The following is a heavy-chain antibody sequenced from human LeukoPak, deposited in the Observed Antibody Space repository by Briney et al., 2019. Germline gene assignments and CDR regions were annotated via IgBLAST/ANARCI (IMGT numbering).Heavy chain of an antibody. Sequence: SETLSLTCTVSGGSISSYYWSWIRQPPGKGLEWIGYIYYSGSTYYNPSLKSRVTISVDTSKNQFSLKLSSVTAADTAVYYCARASGSYFSYYYYGMDVWGQGTTVTVSS. J-gene: IGHJ6*02. D-gene: IGHD1-26*01. CDR2: IYYSGST. CDR1: GGSISSYY. CDR3: ARASGSYFSYYYYGMDV. V-gene: IGHV4-59*12.